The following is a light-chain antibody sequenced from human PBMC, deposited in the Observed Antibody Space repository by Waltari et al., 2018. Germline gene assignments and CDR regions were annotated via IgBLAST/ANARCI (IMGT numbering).Light chain of an antibody. CDR3: QAWDSGTM. CDR2: QNN. CDR1: DLDHNS. J-gene: IGLJ3*02. V-gene: IGLV3-1*01. Sequence: SRELTQPPSVSVSPGQTASIPCSGDDLDHNSAHWYQPKPGRSPVLVIHQNNKRPSGIPDRFSGSKSGKTATLTISGTQAMDEADYYCQAWDSGTMFGGGTKLTVL.